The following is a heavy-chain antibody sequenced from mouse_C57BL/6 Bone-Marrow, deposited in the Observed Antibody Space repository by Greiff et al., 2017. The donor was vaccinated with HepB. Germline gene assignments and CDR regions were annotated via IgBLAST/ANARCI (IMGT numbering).Heavy chain of an antibody. CDR1: GFTFSDYY. Sequence: DVQLVESGGGLVQPGGSLKLSCAASGFTFSDYYMYWVRQTPEKRLEWVAYISNGGGSTYYPDTVKGRFTISRDNAKNTLYLQMSRLKSEDTAMYYCARQALRGAMDYWGQGTSVTVSS. D-gene: IGHD2-12*01. V-gene: IGHV5-12*01. CDR3: ARQALRGAMDY. CDR2: ISNGGGST. J-gene: IGHJ4*01.